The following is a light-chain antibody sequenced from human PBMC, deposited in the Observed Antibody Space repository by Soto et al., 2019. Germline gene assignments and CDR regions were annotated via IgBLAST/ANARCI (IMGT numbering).Light chain of an antibody. Sequence: QSLLTYPASVPRYPRQSTTIPSTRRTSDIPSHNYVAWYQQFPGKTLKLIIYEFRNRPSGFFFGFSGSKSGNTASLNISVLKAEDEADYYCISYGGSDTSYGFGAGTKVTVL. CDR1: TSDIPSHNY. CDR3: ISYGGSDTSYG. CDR2: EFR. J-gene: IGLJ1*01. V-gene: IGLV2-14*01.